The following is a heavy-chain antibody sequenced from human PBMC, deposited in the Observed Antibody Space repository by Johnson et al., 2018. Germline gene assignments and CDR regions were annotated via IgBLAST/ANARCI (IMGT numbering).Heavy chain of an antibody. CDR1: GFTFSSYG. D-gene: IGHD6-13*01. CDR3: AKDPGGYSSSSEYFQH. CDR2: ISYEGSNK. J-gene: IGHJ1*01. Sequence: QVQLVESGGGVVQPGRSLRLSCAASGFTFSSYGMHWVRQAPGKGLEWVAVISYEGSNKYYADSVKGRFTISRDNSKNTLDLQMNSLRAEDTAVYYCAKDPGGYSSSSEYFQHWGQGTLVTVSS. V-gene: IGHV3-30*18.